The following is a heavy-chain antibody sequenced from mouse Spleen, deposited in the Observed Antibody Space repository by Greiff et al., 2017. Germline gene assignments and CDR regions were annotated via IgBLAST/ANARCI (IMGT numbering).Heavy chain of an antibody. Sequence: VQLQQSGPGLVAPSQSLSITCTVSGFSLTSYGVGWVRQSPGKGLEWLGVIWGGGSTNYNSALKSRLSISKDNSKSQVFLKMNSLQTDDTAMYYCASLYYGNYVGAMDYWGQGTSVTVSS. CDR1: GFSLTSYG. V-gene: IGHV2-6*01. J-gene: IGHJ4*01. D-gene: IGHD2-1*01. CDR2: IWGGGST. CDR3: ASLYYGNYVGAMDY.